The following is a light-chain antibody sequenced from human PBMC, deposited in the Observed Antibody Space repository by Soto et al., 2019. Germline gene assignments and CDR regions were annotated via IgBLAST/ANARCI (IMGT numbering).Light chain of an antibody. J-gene: IGKJ1*01. V-gene: IGKV1-5*01. CDR1: QSISSW. CDR2: DAS. CDR3: QQYNSYRWT. Sequence: DIQMTQSASALSASVGDRVTITCRASQSISSWLAWYQQKPGKAPKLLIYDASSLESGVPSRFSGSGSGTEFTLTISSLQPDDFATYYCQQYNSYRWTFGQGTKVDSK.